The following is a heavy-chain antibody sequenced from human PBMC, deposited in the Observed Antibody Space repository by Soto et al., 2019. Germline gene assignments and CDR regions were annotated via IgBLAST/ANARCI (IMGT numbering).Heavy chain of an antibody. D-gene: IGHD3-10*01. CDR3: ARGAKTYYYGSGSYYDNWFDP. V-gene: IGHV4-59*12. J-gene: IGHJ5*02. CDR2: IYYSGST. CDR1: GGSISSYY. Sequence: SETLSLTCTVSGGSISSYYWSWIRQPPGKGLEWIGYIYYSGSTNYNPSLKSRVTISVDTSKNQFSLKLSSVTAADTAVYYCARGAKTYYYGSGSYYDNWFDPWGQGTLVTVSS.